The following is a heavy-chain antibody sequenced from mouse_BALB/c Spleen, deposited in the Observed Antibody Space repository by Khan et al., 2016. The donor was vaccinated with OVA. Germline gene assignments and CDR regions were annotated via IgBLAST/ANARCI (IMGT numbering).Heavy chain of an antibody. CDR2: ISDGGSYT. CDR3: ARGYDGDLFAY. V-gene: IGHV5-4*02. J-gene: IGHJ3*01. CDR1: GFTFSDYY. D-gene: IGHD2-13*01. Sequence: EVELVESGGGLVKPGGSLNLSCAASGFTFSDYYMYWVRQTPEKRLEWVATISDGGSYTYYPASVKGRFTISRDDAKNNLYLQINSLKAEATAMYYCARGYDGDLFAYWGQGTLVTVSA.